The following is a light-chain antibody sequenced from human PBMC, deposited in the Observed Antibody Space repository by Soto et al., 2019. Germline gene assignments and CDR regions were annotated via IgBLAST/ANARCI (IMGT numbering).Light chain of an antibody. V-gene: IGKV4-1*01. CDR3: QQYYSTPYT. Sequence: DIVMTQSPDSLAVSLGERATINCKSSQSVLYSSNNKNYLAWYQKKPGQPPKLLIYWASTRESGVPDRFSGSGSGTDFTLTISSLQYDDVAVYYCQQYYSTPYTFGQGTKLEIK. CDR1: QSVLYSSNNKNY. CDR2: WAS. J-gene: IGKJ2*01.